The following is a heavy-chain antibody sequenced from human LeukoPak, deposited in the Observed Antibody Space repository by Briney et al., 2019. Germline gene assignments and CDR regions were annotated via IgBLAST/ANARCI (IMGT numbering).Heavy chain of an antibody. CDR3: ARGDNDILTGYWNWFDP. V-gene: IGHV4-39*07. J-gene: IGHJ5*02. Sequence: PSETLSLTCTVSGGSISSGSYYWGWIRQPPGKGLEWIGSIYYSGSTYYNPSLKSRVTISVDTSKNRFSLKLSSVTAADTAVYYCARGDNDILTGYWNWFDPWGQGTLVIVSS. D-gene: IGHD3-9*01. CDR1: GGSISSGSYY. CDR2: IYYSGST.